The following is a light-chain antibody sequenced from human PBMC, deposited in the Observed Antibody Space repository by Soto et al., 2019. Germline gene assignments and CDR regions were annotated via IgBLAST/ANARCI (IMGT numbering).Light chain of an antibody. Sequence: DLQMTQSPSSLSASVGDRVTITCRASQSIGTDLNWYQQKPGKAPKLLIYATSSLQSGVPSRFSGSGSGTDFTLTISSLQPEDFATYYCQQSYSTPLTFGGGIKVEIQ. V-gene: IGKV1-39*01. CDR3: QQSYSTPLT. CDR1: QSIGTD. J-gene: IGKJ4*01. CDR2: ATS.